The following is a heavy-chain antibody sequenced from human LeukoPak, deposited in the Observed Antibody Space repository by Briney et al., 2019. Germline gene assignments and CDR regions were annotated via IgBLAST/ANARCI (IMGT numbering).Heavy chain of an antibody. CDR3: AKVMGRGGEYFQH. J-gene: IGHJ1*01. D-gene: IGHD3-16*01. CDR2: ISGSGGST. Sequence: GGSLRLSCAASGFTVSSNYMSWVRQAPGKGLEWVSAISGSGGSTYYADSVKGRFTISRDNSKNTLYLQMNSLRAEDTAVYYCAKVMGRGGEYFQHWGQGTLVTVSS. V-gene: IGHV3-23*01. CDR1: GFTVSSNY.